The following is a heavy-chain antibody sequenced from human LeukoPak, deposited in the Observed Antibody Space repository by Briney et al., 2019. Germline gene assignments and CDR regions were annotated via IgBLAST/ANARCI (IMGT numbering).Heavy chain of an antibody. J-gene: IGHJ4*02. CDR2: INYSGGST. D-gene: IGHD2-15*01. CDR3: AKICGDCSGVSHPPFDY. CDR1: EFTFSTSA. Sequence: TGGSLRLSCAASEFTFSTSAMSWVRQAPGKGLEWVSYINYSGGSTNYGNSVKGRFTSSRDNSKNTLYLQMNYLSAEDTAVYYCAKICGDCSGVSHPPFDYWGQGTLVTVSS. V-gene: IGHV3-23*01.